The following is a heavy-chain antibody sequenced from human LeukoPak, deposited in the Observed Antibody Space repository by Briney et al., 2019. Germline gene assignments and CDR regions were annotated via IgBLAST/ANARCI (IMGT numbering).Heavy chain of an antibody. D-gene: IGHD3-10*01. J-gene: IGHJ3*02. Sequence: SQTLSLTCTVSGGSISSGSYYWSWIRQPAGKGLEWIGRIYTSGSTNYNPSLKSRVTMSVDTSKNQFSLKLSSVTAADTAVYYCARAAFSYGSGSPYAFDIWGQGTMVTVSS. CDR2: IYTSGST. V-gene: IGHV4-61*02. CDR1: GGSISSGSYY. CDR3: ARAAFSYGSGSPYAFDI.